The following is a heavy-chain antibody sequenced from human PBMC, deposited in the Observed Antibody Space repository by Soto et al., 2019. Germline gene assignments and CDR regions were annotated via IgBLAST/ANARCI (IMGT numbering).Heavy chain of an antibody. V-gene: IGHV3-23*01. CDR3: ASSEQWLVYFDY. CDR2: ISGSGGST. CDR1: GFTFSSYA. D-gene: IGHD6-19*01. Sequence: GGSLRLSCAASGFTFSSYAMSWVRQAPGKGLEWVSAISGSGGSTYYADSVKGRFTISRDNSKNTLYLQMNSLRAEDTAVYYCASSEQWLVYFDYWGQGTLVTVS. J-gene: IGHJ4*02.